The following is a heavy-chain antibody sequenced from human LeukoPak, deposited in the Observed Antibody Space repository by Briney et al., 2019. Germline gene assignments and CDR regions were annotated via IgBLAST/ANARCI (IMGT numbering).Heavy chain of an antibody. V-gene: IGHV4-4*07. Sequence: SETLSLTCTVSGGSISSYYWSWIRQPAGKGLEWIGRTYTSGSTNYNPSLKSRVTMSVDTSKNQFSLKLSSVTAADTAVYYCAKRHPGSGDAFVIWGQGTMVTVSS. CDR2: TYTSGST. CDR1: GGSISSYY. J-gene: IGHJ3*02. D-gene: IGHD3-10*01. CDR3: AKRHPGSGDAFVI.